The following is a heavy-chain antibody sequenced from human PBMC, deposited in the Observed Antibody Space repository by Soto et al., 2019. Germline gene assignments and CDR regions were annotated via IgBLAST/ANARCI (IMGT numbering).Heavy chain of an antibody. Sequence: QVQLVQSGAEVKKPGASVKVSCKASGYTFTSYGISWVRQAPGQGLEWMGWISAYNGNTNYAQKLQGRVTMTTDTXTXXAYMELRSLRADDTAVYYCARDPDPMITLTGACDYWGQGTLVTVSS. CDR3: ARDPDPMITLTGACDY. CDR1: GYTFTSYG. V-gene: IGHV1-18*01. J-gene: IGHJ4*02. D-gene: IGHD3-16*01. CDR2: ISAYNGNT.